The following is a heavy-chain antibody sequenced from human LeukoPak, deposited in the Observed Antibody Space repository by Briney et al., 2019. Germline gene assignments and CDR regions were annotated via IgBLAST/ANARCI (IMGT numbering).Heavy chain of an antibody. CDR3: AKRPYYYYYYMDV. V-gene: IGHV1-2*02. CDR1: GYTFTGYY. CDR2: INPNSGGT. Sequence: ASVKVSCKASGYTFTGYYMHWVRQAPGQGLEWMGWINPNSGGTNYAQKFQGRVTMTRDTSISTAYMELSRLRSDDTAVYYCAKRPYYYYYYMDVWGTGTTVIVSS. J-gene: IGHJ6*03.